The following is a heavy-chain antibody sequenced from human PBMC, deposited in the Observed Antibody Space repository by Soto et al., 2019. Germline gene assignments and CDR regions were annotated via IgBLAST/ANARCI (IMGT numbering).Heavy chain of an antibody. V-gene: IGHV4-59*01. D-gene: IGHD5-18*01. CDR1: GGSISSYY. CDR3: ARDNGYSYGYTLDH. Sequence: SETLSLTCTVSGGSISSYYWSWIRQPPGKGLEWIGYIYYSGSTNYNPSLKSRVTISVDTSKNQFSLKLSSVTAADTAVYYCARDNGYSYGYTLDHWGQGTLGTVPS. J-gene: IGHJ4*02. CDR2: IYYSGST.